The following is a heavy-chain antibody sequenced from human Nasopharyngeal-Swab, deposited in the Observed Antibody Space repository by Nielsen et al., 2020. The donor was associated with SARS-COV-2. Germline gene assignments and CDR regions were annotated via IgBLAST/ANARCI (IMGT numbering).Heavy chain of an antibody. V-gene: IGHV4-34*01. CDR3: ARVSDY. CDR2: INYSGRT. Sequence: SETLSLTCAVYIGTFSDYSWMLIRQPPGKGLEWIGEINYSGRTNYNPSLESRVTISIDTSKNQFSLKVTSVTAADTAVYYCARVSDYWSQGTLVTVSS. CDR1: IGTFSDYS. J-gene: IGHJ4*02.